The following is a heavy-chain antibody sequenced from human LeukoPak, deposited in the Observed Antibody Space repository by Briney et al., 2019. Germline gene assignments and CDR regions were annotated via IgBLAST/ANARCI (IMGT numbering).Heavy chain of an antibody. Sequence: GGSLRLSCAAAGFTFSSDAMSWVRQAPGKGLEWVSHISASGRTTDYADSVKGGFTISRDNSKNTVYLQMNSLRAEDTAVYYCAKLCSGGSCYWNYWGQGTLVTVSS. J-gene: IGHJ4*02. CDR1: GFTFSSDA. CDR3: AKLCSGGSCYWNY. CDR2: ISASGRTT. V-gene: IGHV3-23*01. D-gene: IGHD2-15*01.